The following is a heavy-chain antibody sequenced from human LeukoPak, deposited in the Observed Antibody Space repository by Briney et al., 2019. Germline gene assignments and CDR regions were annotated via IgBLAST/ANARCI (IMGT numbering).Heavy chain of an antibody. CDR2: IRYDGSNK. V-gene: IGHV3-30*02. J-gene: IGHJ4*02. Sequence: PGGSLRLSCAASGFTFSSYGMHWVRQAPGKGLEWVAFIRYDGSNKYYADSVKGRFTISRDNSKNTLYLQMNSLRAEDTAVYYCAKTPLLIVVVPAATYYFDYWGQGTLVTVSS. D-gene: IGHD2-2*01. CDR1: GFTFSSYG. CDR3: AKTPLLIVVVPAATYYFDY.